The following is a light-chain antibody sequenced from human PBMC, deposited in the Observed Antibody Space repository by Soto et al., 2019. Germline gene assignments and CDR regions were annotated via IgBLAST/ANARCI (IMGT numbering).Light chain of an antibody. CDR3: QQYDWSPIT. V-gene: IGKV3-20*01. J-gene: IGKJ5*01. Sequence: EIILNRSPGAQSLSTGERDTLSCRASQSVSSSVAWYQQKPGLAPTLLISEASTRASGVPDRFTGGGSGTDFTLTIRILEAEDFALYCCQQYDWSPITFGQGTRLEIK. CDR2: EAS. CDR1: QSVSSS.